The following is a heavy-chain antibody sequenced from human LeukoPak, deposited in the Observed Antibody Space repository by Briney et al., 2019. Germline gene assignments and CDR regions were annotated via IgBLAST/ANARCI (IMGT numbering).Heavy chain of an antibody. J-gene: IGHJ4*02. CDR3: ARDRYGDDYFDY. D-gene: IGHD4-17*01. Sequence: GGSLRLSCAASGFTFSRYSMNWVRQAPGKGLEWVSSISISSSYIYYADSVKGRFTISRDNAKNSLYLQMNSLRAEDTAVYYCARDRYGDDYFDYWGQGTLVTVSS. CDR1: GFTFSRYS. V-gene: IGHV3-21*01. CDR2: ISISSSYI.